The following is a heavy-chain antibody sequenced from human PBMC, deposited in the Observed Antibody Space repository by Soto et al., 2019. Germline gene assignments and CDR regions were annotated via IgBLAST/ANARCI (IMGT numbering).Heavy chain of an antibody. D-gene: IGHD3-22*01. CDR2: IFSNDEK. J-gene: IGHJ4*02. V-gene: IGHV2-26*01. CDR1: GFSLSNARMG. Sequence: SGPTLVNPTETLTLTCTVSGFSLSNARMGVSWIRQPPGKALEWLAHIFSNDEKSYSTSLKSRLTISKDTSKSQVVLTMTNMDPVDTATYYCARIDYDSSGYYDYWGQGTLVTVSS. CDR3: ARIDYDSSGYYDY.